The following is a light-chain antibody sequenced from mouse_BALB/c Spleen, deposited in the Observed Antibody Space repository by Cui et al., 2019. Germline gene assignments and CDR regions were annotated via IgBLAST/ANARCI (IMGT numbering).Light chain of an antibody. Sequence: DIQMPQPASSLSASMGDKVSISCRASQDIKDYLNWYQQKPGGPLKLLIYYTSTLHSGVPSRFSGSGSGTDFSLTISNLESEDVADYYCLQGNTFPYTFGGGTKLEIK. CDR3: LQGNTFPYT. V-gene: IGKV10-96*01. J-gene: IGKJ2*01. CDR2: YTS. CDR1: QDIKDY.